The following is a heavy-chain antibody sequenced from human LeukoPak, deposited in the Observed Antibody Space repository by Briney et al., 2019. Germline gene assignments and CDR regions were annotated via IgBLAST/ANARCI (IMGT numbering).Heavy chain of an antibody. CDR1: GFTFSDYY. Sequence: GGSLRLSCAASGFTFSDYYMSWIRQAPGKGLEWVSAISGSGGSTYYADSVKGRFTISRDNSKNTLYLQMNSLRAEDTAVYYCAKDLVQHGQPHVIYYFDYWGQGTLVTVSS. V-gene: IGHV3-23*01. CDR3: AKDLVQHGQPHVIYYFDY. J-gene: IGHJ4*02. CDR2: ISGSGGST. D-gene: IGHD2/OR15-2a*01.